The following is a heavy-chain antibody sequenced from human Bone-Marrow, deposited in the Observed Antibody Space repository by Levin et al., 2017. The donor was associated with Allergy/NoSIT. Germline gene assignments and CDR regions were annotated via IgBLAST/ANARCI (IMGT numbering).Heavy chain of an antibody. CDR3: AKDMSSSWSTGDLHS. D-gene: IGHD6-13*01. V-gene: IGHV3-23*01. Sequence: GGSLRLSCAASGFAFSSYAMNWVRQAPGKGLEWVSGISGVGSNTYYADSVKGRFTISRDNSRNTLFVQMNSLRAEDTAVYFCAKDMSSSWSTGDLHSWGQGTLVTVSS. J-gene: IGHJ4*02. CDR2: ISGVGSNT. CDR1: GFAFSSYA.